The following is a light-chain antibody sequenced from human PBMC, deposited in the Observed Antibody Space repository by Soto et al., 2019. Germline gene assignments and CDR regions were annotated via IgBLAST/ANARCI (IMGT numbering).Light chain of an antibody. CDR3: QQYGTAPWT. V-gene: IGKV3-20*01. CDR1: QSVSNNY. J-gene: IGKJ1*01. CDR2: AAS. Sequence: EIVLTQSPGTLSLSPGERATVSCRSSQSVSNNYLAWYQQKPGQAPRLLISAASNRARGIPDRFGGSGSGADFTLTVSRLETEDFAVYYWQQYGTAPWTFGQGSKVEI.